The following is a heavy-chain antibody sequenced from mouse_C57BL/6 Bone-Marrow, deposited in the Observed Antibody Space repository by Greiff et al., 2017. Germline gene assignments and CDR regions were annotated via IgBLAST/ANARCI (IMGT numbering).Heavy chain of an antibody. V-gene: IGHV14-4*01. Sequence: EVKLLESGAELVRPGASVKLSCTASGFNIKDDYMHWVKQRPEQGLEWIGWIDPENGDTEYASKFQGKATITADTSSNTAYLQLSSLTSEDTAVCYCTALTYDFDYWGQGTTLTGSS. D-gene: IGHD5-1*01. CDR2: IDPENGDT. CDR3: TALTYDFDY. J-gene: IGHJ2*01. CDR1: GFNIKDDY.